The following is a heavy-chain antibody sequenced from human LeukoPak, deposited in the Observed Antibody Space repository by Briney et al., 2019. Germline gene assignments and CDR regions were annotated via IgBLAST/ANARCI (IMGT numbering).Heavy chain of an antibody. CDR3: ARAGDTAMVPSCYYYGMDV. Sequence: ASVKVSFKASGGTFSSYAISWVRQAPGQGLEWMGGIIPIFGTANYAQKFQGRVTITADESTSTAYMELSSLRSEDTAVYYCARAGDTAMVPSCYYYGMDVWGQGTTVTVSS. D-gene: IGHD5-18*01. CDR2: IIPIFGTA. CDR1: GGTFSSYA. J-gene: IGHJ6*02. V-gene: IGHV1-69*13.